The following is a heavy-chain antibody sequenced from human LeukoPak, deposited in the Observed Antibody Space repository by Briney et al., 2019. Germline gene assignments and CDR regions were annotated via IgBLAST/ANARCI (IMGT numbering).Heavy chain of an antibody. D-gene: IGHD5-18*01. Sequence: SETLSLTCTVSGGSISSYYWSWIRQPPGKGLEWIGYIYYSGSTNYNPSLKSRVTISVDTSKNQFSLKLSSVTAADTAVYYCARGRRYSYGYNFDYWGQGPLVTVSS. CDR3: ARGRRYSYGYNFDY. J-gene: IGHJ4*02. CDR1: GGSISSYY. CDR2: IYYSGST. V-gene: IGHV4-59*01.